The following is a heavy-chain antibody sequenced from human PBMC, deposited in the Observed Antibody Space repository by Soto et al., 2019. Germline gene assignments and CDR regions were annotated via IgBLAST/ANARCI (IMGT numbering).Heavy chain of an antibody. J-gene: IGHJ4*02. Sequence: SETLSLTCTVSGGSISSGGYYWSWIRQHPGKGLEWIGYIYYSGSTYYNPSLNSRVTISVDTSKNQFSLKLSSVTAADTAAYYWARVRVRPSTQQQRVRARVYDFDYWGQGTLVTVSS. D-gene: IGHD6-13*01. V-gene: IGHV4-31*03. CDR2: IYYSGST. CDR3: ARVRVRPSTQQQRVRARVYDFDY. CDR1: GGSISSGGYY.